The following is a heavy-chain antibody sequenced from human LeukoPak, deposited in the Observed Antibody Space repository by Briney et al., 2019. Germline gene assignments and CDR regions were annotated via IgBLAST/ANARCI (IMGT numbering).Heavy chain of an antibody. CDR3: ASVLFSSSFGDY. CDR1: GGTFSSYA. V-gene: IGHV1-69*05. J-gene: IGHJ4*02. CDR2: IIPIFGTA. Sequence: GSSVKVSCKASGGTFSSYAISWVRQAPGQGLELMGRIIPIFGTAIYAQKFQGRVTITTDESTSTAYMELSSLRSEDTAVYYCASVLFSSSFGDYWGQGTLVTVSS. D-gene: IGHD6-13*01.